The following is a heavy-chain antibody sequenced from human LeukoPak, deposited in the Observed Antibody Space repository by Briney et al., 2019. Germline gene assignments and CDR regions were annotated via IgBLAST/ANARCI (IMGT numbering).Heavy chain of an antibody. Sequence: GASVKVSCKASGGTFSRYAISWVRQAPGQRLEWMGGIIPIFGTANYAQKFQGRVTITADESTSTAYMELSSLRSEDTAVYYCAREYDFWSGYPLVPFDYWGQGTLVTVSS. CDR3: AREYDFWSGYPLVPFDY. CDR2: IIPIFGTA. J-gene: IGHJ4*02. V-gene: IGHV1-69*01. CDR1: GGTFSRYA. D-gene: IGHD3-3*01.